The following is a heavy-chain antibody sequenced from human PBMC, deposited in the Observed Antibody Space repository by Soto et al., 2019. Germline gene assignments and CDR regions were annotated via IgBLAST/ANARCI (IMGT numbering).Heavy chain of an antibody. D-gene: IGHD6-13*01. J-gene: IGHJ6*02. Sequence: PGGSLRLSCAASGFTFSNAWMSWVRQAPGKGLEWVGRIKSKTDGGTTDYAAPVKGRFTISRDDSKNTLYLQMNSLRAGDTAVYYCARGPNYSSSWNGMDVWGQGTTVTVSS. CDR3: ARGPNYSSSWNGMDV. V-gene: IGHV3-15*01. CDR2: IKSKTDGGTT. CDR1: GFTFSNAW.